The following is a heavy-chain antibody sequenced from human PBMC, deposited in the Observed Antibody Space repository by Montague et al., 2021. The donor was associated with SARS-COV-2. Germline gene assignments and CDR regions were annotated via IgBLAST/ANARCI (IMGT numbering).Heavy chain of an antibody. J-gene: IGHJ6*02. Sequence: SLRLSCSASGFTFSTYSMHWVRQAPGKGLQWVAVISYDGSKKYYIDSVKGRFTISRDNSRNTLSLQMNSLRSEDSAVYYCARDGSGYASNYFYVMDVWGQGTMVTVSS. D-gene: IGHD3-22*01. CDR2: ISYDGSKK. CDR1: GFTFSTYS. V-gene: IGHV3-30*04. CDR3: ARDGSGYASNYFYVMDV.